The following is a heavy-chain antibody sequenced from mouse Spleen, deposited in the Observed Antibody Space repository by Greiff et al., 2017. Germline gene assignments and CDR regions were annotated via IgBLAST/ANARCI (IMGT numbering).Heavy chain of an antibody. CDR3: GRGGYYGLHAMDY. D-gene: IGHD1-1*01. CDR2: INPYNGDT. J-gene: IGHJ4*01. V-gene: IGHV1-37*01. Sequence: EVMLVESGPELVKPGASVKIPCKASGYSFTGYFMNWVKQSHGKSLEWIGRINPYNGDTFYNQKFKGKATLTVDKSSSTAHMELLSLTSEDSAVYYCGRGGYYGLHAMDYWGQGTSVTVSS. CDR1: GYSFTGYF.